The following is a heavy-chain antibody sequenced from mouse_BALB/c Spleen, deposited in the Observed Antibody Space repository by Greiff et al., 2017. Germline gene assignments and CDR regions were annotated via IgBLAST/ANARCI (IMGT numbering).Heavy chain of an antibody. V-gene: IGHV5-6-4*01. CDR3: TREENYYGSSYWYFDV. CDR1: GFTFSSYT. Sequence: EVQRVESGGGLVKPGGSLKLSCAASGFTFSSYTMSWVRQTPEKRLEWVATISSGGSYTYYPDSVKGRFTISRDNAKNTLYLQMSSLKSEDTAMYYCTREENYYGSSYWYFDVWGAGTTVTVSS. J-gene: IGHJ1*01. D-gene: IGHD1-1*01. CDR2: ISSGGSYT.